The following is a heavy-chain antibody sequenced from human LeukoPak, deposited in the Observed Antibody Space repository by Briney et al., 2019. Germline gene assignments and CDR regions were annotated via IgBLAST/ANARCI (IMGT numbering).Heavy chain of an antibody. CDR1: GYTFTSYD. J-gene: IGHJ6*03. Sequence: GASVKVSCKASGYTFTSYDINWVRQATGQGLEWMGWMNPNSGNTGYAQKFEGRVTMTRNTSISTAYMELSSLRSEDTAVYYCARDPIGPDYYYMDVWGKGTTVTVSS. CDR3: ARDPIGPDYYYMDV. V-gene: IGHV1-8*01. CDR2: MNPNSGNT. D-gene: IGHD2/OR15-2a*01.